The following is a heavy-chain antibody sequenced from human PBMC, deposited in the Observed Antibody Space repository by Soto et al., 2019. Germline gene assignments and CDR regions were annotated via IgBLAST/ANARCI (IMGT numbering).Heavy chain of an antibody. CDR3: AREAGSGSYSPENY. CDR1: GYTFINYG. CDR2: ISAYNGDT. J-gene: IGHJ4*02. V-gene: IGHV1-18*04. D-gene: IGHD1-26*01. Sequence: QVQLVQSGAEVKKPGSSVKVSCKTSGYTFINYGFSWVRQAPGQGLEWMGWISAYNGDTKYAQKFQGRVTLTRDTSTSTLYIEMGSPKFDDPAMYYRAREAGSGSYSPENYLGQGTLVTVSP.